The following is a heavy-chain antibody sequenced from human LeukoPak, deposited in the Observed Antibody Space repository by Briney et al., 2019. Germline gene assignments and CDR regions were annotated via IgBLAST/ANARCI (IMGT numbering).Heavy chain of an antibody. CDR3: ARHYDFWSGYSLDY. Sequence: SQTLSLTCTVSGGSVTSGSYYWSWIRQPAGKGLEWIGRIYISGSTYYNPSLKSRVTISVDTSKNQFSLKLSSVTAADTAVYYCARHYDFWSGYSLDYWGQEPWSPSPQ. J-gene: IGHJ4*01. D-gene: IGHD3-3*01. CDR1: GGSVTSGSYY. V-gene: IGHV4-61*02. CDR2: IYISGST.